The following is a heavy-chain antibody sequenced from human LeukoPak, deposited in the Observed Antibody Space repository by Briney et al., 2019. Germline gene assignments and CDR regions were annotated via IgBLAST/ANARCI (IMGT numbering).Heavy chain of an antibody. J-gene: IGHJ4*02. CDR3: TRGGGGFCGSDCYRNFDY. D-gene: IGHD2-21*02. CDR1: EFPVGENY. Sequence: FSRETYEFPVGENYICWGRQAQEKRQEWGSVVYRGGDTYYADSVKGRFTISRDNSKNTLYLQMNSLRPEDTAVYYCTRGGGGFCGSDCYRNFDYWGQGTLVTVSS. V-gene: IGHV3-53*05. CDR2: VYRGGDT.